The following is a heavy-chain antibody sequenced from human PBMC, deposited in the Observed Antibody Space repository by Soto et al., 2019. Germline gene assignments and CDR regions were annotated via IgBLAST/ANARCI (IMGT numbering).Heavy chain of an antibody. D-gene: IGHD2-2*01. CDR2: ISGNSGST. J-gene: IGHJ3*02. CDR1: GFTFNSYA. Sequence: EVQLVESGGGLVKPGGSLRLSCAASGFTFNSYAMSWVRQAPREGLVWVSAISGNSGSTYYADSVKGRFTISRDNSKNTLYLQMNSLRAEDTAVYYCAKDIVVIPAAGDAFDIWGQGTMVTVSS. CDR3: AKDIVVIPAAGDAFDI. V-gene: IGHV3-23*04.